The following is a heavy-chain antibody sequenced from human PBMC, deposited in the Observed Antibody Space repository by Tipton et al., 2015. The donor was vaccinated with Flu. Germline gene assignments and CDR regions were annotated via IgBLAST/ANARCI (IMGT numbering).Heavy chain of an antibody. CDR2: VHRTGSP. V-gene: IGHV4-38-2*02. D-gene: IGHD3-16*01. Sequence: TLSLTCSVPGDYIGSRYFWGWIRQPPGKGLEWIGNVHRTGSPYYNPSLRSRVTMTVDGAKNQFSLRLTSVTAADTAVYYCARGRVRGGLWGQGTLVTVSS. CDR3: ARGRVRGGL. J-gene: IGHJ4*02. CDR1: GDYIGSRYF.